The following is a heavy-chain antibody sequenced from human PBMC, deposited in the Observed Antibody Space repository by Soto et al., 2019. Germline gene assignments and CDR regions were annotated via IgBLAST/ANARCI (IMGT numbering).Heavy chain of an antibody. CDR3: ARDLRVQLWEYYFDY. D-gene: IGHD5-18*01. V-gene: IGHV3-30-3*01. CDR1: GFTFSSYA. J-gene: IGHJ4*02. CDR2: ISYDGSNK. Sequence: GGSLRLSCAASGFTFSSYAMHWVRQAPGKGLEWVAVISYDGSNKYYADSVKGRFTISRDNSKNTLYLQMNSLRAEDTAVYYCARDLRVQLWEYYFDYWGQGTLVTVSS.